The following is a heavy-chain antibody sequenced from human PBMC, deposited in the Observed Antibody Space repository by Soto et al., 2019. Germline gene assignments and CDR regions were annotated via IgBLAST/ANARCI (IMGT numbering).Heavy chain of an antibody. V-gene: IGHV4-39*01. Sequence: SETLSLTCTVSGGSISSSSYYWGWIRQPPGKGLEWIGSIYYSGSTYYNPSLKSRVTISVDTSKNQFSLKLSSVTAADTAVYYCECRAATLFTDSGMDVWGQGTKVTVYS. CDR2: IYYSGST. J-gene: IGHJ6*02. CDR1: GGSISSSSYY. CDR3: ECRAATLFTDSGMDV. D-gene: IGHD6-13*01.